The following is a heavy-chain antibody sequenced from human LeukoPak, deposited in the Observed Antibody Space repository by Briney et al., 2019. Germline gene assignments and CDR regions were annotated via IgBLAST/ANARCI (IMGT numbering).Heavy chain of an antibody. CDR2: INPSGGST. CDR3: ARDYSNARAFDY. Sequence: ASVKVSCKASGYTFTNYFIHWVRQAPGQGLEWMGIINPSGGSTSYAQKFQGTVTMTRDTSTNTVYMGLSSLRSEDTAVYYCARDYSNARAFDYWGQGTLVTVSS. J-gene: IGHJ4*02. D-gene: IGHD4-11*01. V-gene: IGHV1-46*01. CDR1: GYTFTNYF.